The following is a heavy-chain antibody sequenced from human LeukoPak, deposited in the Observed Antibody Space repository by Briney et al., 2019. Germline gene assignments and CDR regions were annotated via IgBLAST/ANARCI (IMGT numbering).Heavy chain of an antibody. J-gene: IGHJ4*02. CDR2: IKQDGSEK. CDR3: AKEAREAAGVEQQLLFGYDY. Sequence: PGGSLRLSCAASGFTFSSYWMSWVRQAPGKGLEWVANIKQDGSEKYYVDSVKGRFTISRDNAKNSLYLQMNSLRAEDTAVYYCAKEAREAAGVEQQLLFGYDYWSQGTLVTVSS. V-gene: IGHV3-7*01. D-gene: IGHD6-13*01. CDR1: GFTFSSYW.